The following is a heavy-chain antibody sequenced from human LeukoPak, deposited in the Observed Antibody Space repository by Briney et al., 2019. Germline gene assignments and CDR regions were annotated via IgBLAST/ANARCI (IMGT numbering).Heavy chain of an antibody. CDR2: IWYDGSNK. V-gene: IGHV3-33*08. CDR1: GFTFSSYA. CDR3: ARAPPYDYVWGSYPTEMDY. J-gene: IGHJ4*02. Sequence: GGSLRLSCAASGFTFSSYAMNWVRQAPGKGLGWVAVIWYDGSNKYYADSVKGRFTISRDNSKNTLYLQMNSLRAEDTAVYYCARAPPYDYVWGSYPTEMDYWGQGTLVTVSS. D-gene: IGHD3-16*02.